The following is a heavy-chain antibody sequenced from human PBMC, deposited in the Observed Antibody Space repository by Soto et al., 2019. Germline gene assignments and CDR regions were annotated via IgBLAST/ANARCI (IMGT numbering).Heavy chain of an antibody. CDR2: INNDGTTT. CDR3: AKDRKSGSGWYWDY. Sequence: GGSLRLSCAASGFTFNSYWMHWVRQAPGKGLVWVSRINNDGTTTNYADSVEGRFTISRDNAKNTLYLQMNSLRAEDTAVYYCAKDRKSGSGWYWDYWGQGTLVTVSS. CDR1: GFTFNSYW. V-gene: IGHV3-74*01. D-gene: IGHD6-19*01. J-gene: IGHJ4*02.